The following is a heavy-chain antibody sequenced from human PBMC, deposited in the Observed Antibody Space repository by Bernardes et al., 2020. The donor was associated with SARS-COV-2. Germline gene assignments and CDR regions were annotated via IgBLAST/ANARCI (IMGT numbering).Heavy chain of an antibody. V-gene: IGHV3-7*01. J-gene: IGHJ6*02. CDR2: IKQDGSEK. CDR3: ARDGIAAAGYYYYYGMDV. Sequence: GGSLRLSCAASGFTFSSYWMSWVRQAPGKGLEWVANIKQDGSEKYYVDSVKGRFTISRDNAKNSLYLQMNSLRAEDTAVYYCARDGIAAAGYYYYYGMDVWGQGTTVTVSS. CDR1: GFTFSSYW. D-gene: IGHD6-13*01.